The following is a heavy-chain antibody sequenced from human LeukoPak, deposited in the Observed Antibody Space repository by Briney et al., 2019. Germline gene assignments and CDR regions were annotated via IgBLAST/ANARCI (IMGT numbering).Heavy chain of an antibody. CDR1: GYTFTSNY. Sequence: ASVKVSCKASGYTFTSNYIHWVRQAPGQGLEWMGMIYPRDGSTSYAQKFQGRVTVTRDTSTSTVYMELSSLRSEDTAVYYCARNGGYYNWFDPWGQGTLVTVSS. J-gene: IGHJ5*02. V-gene: IGHV1-46*01. D-gene: IGHD2-21*02. CDR2: IYPRDGST. CDR3: ARNGGYYNWFDP.